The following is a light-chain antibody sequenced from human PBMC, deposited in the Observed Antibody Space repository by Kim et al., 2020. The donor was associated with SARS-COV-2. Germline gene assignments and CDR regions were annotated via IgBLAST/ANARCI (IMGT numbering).Light chain of an antibody. J-gene: IGKJ2*03. Sequence: VVLTQSPGTLSLSPGERATLSCRASQPMSADYVTWYQQKPGPAPRLLMYRSSTRATCIPDRFSGSASGTDFFLNISGPVPEDSAIYYCLQLYSSPYYSFGQGTKLE. V-gene: IGKV3-20*01. CDR1: QPMSADY. CDR2: RSS. CDR3: LQLYSSPYYS.